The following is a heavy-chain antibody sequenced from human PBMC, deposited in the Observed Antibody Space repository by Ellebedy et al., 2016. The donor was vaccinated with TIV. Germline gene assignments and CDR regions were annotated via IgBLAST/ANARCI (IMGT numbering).Heavy chain of an antibody. V-gene: IGHV3-23*01. D-gene: IGHD3-10*01. CDR3: ARSTPPRYYYASGSYFRNHP. Sequence: GESLKISCAASGFTFSSYAMSWVRQAPGKGLEWVSAISGSGGSTYYADSVKGRFTISRDNSKNTLYLQMNSLRAEDTAVYYCARSTPPRYYYASGSYFRNHPWGQGTLVTVSS. J-gene: IGHJ5*02. CDR2: ISGSGGST. CDR1: GFTFSSYA.